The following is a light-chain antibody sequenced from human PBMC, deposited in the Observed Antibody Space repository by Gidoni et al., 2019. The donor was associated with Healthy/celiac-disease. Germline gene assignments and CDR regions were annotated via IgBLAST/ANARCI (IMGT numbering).Light chain of an antibody. CDR3: QQRSNWPPT. J-gene: IGKJ1*01. CDR2: DAS. Sequence: EIVLTQSPATLSLSPGERATLSCRASQSVSSYLAWYQQKPGQAPRLLIYDASNRATGIPARFSGSESGTDFTLTISSLEPEDFAVYYCQQRSNWPPTFGQGTKVEIK. CDR1: QSVSSY. V-gene: IGKV3-11*01.